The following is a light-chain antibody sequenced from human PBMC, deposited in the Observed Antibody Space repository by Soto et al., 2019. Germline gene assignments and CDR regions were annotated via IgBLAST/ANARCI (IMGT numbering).Light chain of an antibody. J-gene: IGLJ2*01. V-gene: IGLV2-14*01. CDR3: SSYTSSSTQMV. CDR2: DVS. Sequence: QSALTQPASVSGSPGQSITISCTGTSSDVGGYNYVSWYQQHPGKVPKLMIYDVSNRPSGVSNRFSGSKSGNTASLTISGLQAEDEADYYCSSYTSSSTQMVFGGGTQLTVL. CDR1: SSDVGGYNY.